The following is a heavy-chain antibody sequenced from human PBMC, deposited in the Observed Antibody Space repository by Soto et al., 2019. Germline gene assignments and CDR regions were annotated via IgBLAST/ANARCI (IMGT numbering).Heavy chain of an antibody. CDR1: GGSISSGGYH. CDR3: ARGKNWFDP. V-gene: IGHV4-31*03. Sequence: PSETLSVTCTVSGGSISSGGYHWSWIRQHPGKGLEWIGYIYYSGSTYYNPSLKSRVTISVDTSKNQFSLKLSSVTAADTAVYYCARGKNWFDPWGQATLVTVSS. J-gene: IGHJ5*02. CDR2: IYYSGST.